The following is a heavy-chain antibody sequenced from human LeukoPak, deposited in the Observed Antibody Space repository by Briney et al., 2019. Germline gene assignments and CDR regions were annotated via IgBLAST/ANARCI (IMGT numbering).Heavy chain of an antibody. J-gene: IGHJ4*02. D-gene: IGHD6-19*01. V-gene: IGHV3-23*01. Sequence: GGSLRLSCAASGFTFSSYGMSWVRQAPGKGLEWVSAISGSGGSTYYADSVKGRFTISRDNSKNTLYLQMSSLRAEDTAVYYCAKGYSSGWYFVYWGQGTLVTVSS. CDR3: AKGYSSGWYFVY. CDR1: GFTFSSYG. CDR2: ISGSGGST.